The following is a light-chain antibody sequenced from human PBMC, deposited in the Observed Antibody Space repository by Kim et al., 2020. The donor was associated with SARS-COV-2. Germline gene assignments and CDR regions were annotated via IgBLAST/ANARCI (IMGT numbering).Light chain of an antibody. V-gene: IGLV1-44*01. CDR1: SSNVESNT. CDR3: AVWDDLLFGAV. J-gene: IGLJ2*01. Sequence: QSVLTQAPSVSGTPGQRVTISCSGSSSNVESNTVNWYQHLPGTAPKLLIHNDDRRASGVPDRFSGSKSGTSASLVISGLQSDDESYYYCAVWDDLLFGAVFGGGTQLTVL. CDR2: NDD.